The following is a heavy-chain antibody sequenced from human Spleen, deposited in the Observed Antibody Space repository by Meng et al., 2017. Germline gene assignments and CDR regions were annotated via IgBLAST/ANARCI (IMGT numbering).Heavy chain of an antibody. CDR3: AGSHYYDTSGQRGAFDI. CDR2: IIPILGIA. V-gene: IGHV1-69*02. CDR1: GGTFSSYT. J-gene: IGHJ4*02. Sequence: SVKVSCKASGGTFSSYTISWVRQAPGQGLEWMGRIIPILGIANYAQKFQGRVTITADKSTSTAYMELSRLRSDDTAVYYCAGSHYYDTSGQRGAFDIWGQGTLVTVSS. D-gene: IGHD3-22*01.